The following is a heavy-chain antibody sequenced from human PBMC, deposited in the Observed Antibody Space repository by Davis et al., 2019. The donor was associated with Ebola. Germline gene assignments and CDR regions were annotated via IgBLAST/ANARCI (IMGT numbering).Heavy chain of an antibody. CDR2: IFYSGDT. V-gene: IGHV4-39*01. D-gene: IGHD6-6*01. CDR1: GGSFSSRAYY. CDR3: ARPTVAARAFED. J-gene: IGHJ4*02. Sequence: PSETLSLTCTVSGGSFSSRAYYRGWIRQPPGKGLEWIGSIFYSGDTYYTPSLKSRVTFSIDTSKNQFSLRLSSVTAADTAVYYCARPTVAARAFEDWGQGTLVTVSS.